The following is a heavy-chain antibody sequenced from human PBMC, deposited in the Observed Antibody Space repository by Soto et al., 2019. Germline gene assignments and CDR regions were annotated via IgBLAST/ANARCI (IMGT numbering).Heavy chain of an antibody. CDR2: INSDGSST. J-gene: IGHJ6*02. CDR3: ARGRSGSYYNDPYYYGMDV. Sequence: PGRPLRLSCAASGFTFSSYWMHWVRQAPGKGLVWVSRINSDGSSTSYADSVKGRFTISRDNAKNTLYLQMNSLRAEDTAVYYCARGRSGSYYNDPYYYGMDVWGQGTTVTVSS. CDR1: GFTFSSYW. V-gene: IGHV3-74*01. D-gene: IGHD3-10*01.